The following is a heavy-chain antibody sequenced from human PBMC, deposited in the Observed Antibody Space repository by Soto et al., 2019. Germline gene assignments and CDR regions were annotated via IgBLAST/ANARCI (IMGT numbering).Heavy chain of an antibody. Sequence: GGSLRLSCAASGFTFGSYAMSWVRQAPGKGLKWVSAISGSGASTYYADSVKGRFTISRDNSKNTLYLQMNSLIAEDTAIYYCAKGGLTVYYYYYGMDVWGQGTKVTVSS. CDR3: AKGGLTVYYYYYGMDV. D-gene: IGHD3-9*01. V-gene: IGHV3-23*01. CDR2: ISGSGAST. J-gene: IGHJ6*02. CDR1: GFTFGSYA.